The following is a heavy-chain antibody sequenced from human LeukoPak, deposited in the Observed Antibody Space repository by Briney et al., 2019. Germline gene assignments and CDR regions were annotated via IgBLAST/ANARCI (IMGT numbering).Heavy chain of an antibody. V-gene: IGHV5-51*01. Sequence: GESLKISCMGSGYSFNAYWIGWVRQKPGKGLEWIGIIYPGDSDTTYSPSFQGQVTISADKSISTAYLQWSSLQTSDTAIYYCAREGSLGEMSRHWTYWGQGTVVTVSS. CDR3: AREGSLGEMSRHWTY. CDR1: GYSFNAYW. J-gene: IGHJ4*02. D-gene: IGHD3-16*01. CDR2: IYPGDSDT.